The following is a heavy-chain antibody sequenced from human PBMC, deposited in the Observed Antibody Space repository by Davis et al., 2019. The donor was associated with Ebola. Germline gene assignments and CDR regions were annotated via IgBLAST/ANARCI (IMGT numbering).Heavy chain of an antibody. CDR1: GFTFSSYG. D-gene: IGHD4-17*01. V-gene: IGHV3-30*02. Sequence: GESLKISCAASGFTFSSYGMHWVRQAPGKGLEWVAVIWYDGSNKYYADSVKGRFTISRDNSKNTLYLQMGSLRAEDMAVYYCATTHSDYGDAFDIWGQGTMVTVSS. J-gene: IGHJ3*02. CDR2: IWYDGSNK. CDR3: ATTHSDYGDAFDI.